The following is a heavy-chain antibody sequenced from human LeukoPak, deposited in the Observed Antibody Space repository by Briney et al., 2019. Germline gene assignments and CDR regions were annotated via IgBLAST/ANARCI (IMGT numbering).Heavy chain of an antibody. V-gene: IGHV4-59*01. CDR2: IYYSGSA. CDR3: ARSSLDSSSPYWFDP. J-gene: IGHJ5*02. D-gene: IGHD6-19*01. CDR1: GASISSYY. Sequence: PSETLSLTCTVSGASISSYYWSWIRQPPGKGLEWIGYIYYSGSANYNPSLKSRVTISVDTSKDQFSLKLSSVTAADTAVYYCARSSLDSSSPYWFDPWGQGTLVTVSS.